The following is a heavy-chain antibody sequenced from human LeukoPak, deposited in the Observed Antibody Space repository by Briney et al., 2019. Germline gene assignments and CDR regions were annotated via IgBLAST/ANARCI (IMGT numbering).Heavy chain of an antibody. J-gene: IGHJ4*02. D-gene: IGHD6-13*01. CDR3: ARVHTTSSRSGAFDY. Sequence: SQTLSLTCAVSGGSISSGGYSWSWSRQPPGKGLEWIGYIYHSGSTYYNPSLKSRVTISVDRSKNQFSLKLSSVTAADTAVYYCARVHTTSSRSGAFDYWGQGTLVTVSS. V-gene: IGHV4-30-2*01. CDR2: IYHSGST. CDR1: GGSISSGGYS.